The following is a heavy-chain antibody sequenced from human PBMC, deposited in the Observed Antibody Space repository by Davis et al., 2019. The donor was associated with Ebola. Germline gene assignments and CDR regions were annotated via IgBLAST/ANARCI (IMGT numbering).Heavy chain of an antibody. Sequence: GESLKISCAASGFTFSNYPMNWVRQAPGKGLEWVSGVSGYGITTYYAGSVKGRFTISRDNSKNTLYLHMNSLRVEDTAVYYCAKVLQATNILATTYYYYALDVWGQGTTVTVS. V-gene: IGHV3-23*01. J-gene: IGHJ6*02. CDR3: AKVLQATNILATTYYYYALDV. CDR1: GFTFSNYP. CDR2: VSGYGITT. D-gene: IGHD5-12*01.